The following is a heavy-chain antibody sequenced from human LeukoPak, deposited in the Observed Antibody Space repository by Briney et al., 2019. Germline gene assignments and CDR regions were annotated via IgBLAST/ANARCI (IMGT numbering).Heavy chain of an antibody. D-gene: IGHD1-14*01. CDR2: ISAYNGNT. CDR1: GYTFTSYG. CDR3: AREPGYYYYMDV. J-gene: IGHJ6*03. V-gene: IGHV1-18*01. Sequence: GASVKVSCKASGYTFTSYGISWVRQAPGQGLEWMGWISAYNGNTNYAQKLQGRVTMTRDTSTSTVYMELSSLRSEDTAVYYCAREPGYYYYMDVWGKGTTVTVSS.